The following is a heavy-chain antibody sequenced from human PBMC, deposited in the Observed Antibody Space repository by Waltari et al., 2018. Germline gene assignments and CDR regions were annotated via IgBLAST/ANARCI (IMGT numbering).Heavy chain of an antibody. CDR2: INGDGITT. V-gene: IGHV3-74*01. CDR3: TTNKDAYSGRGFDY. Sequence: EVQLVESGGGLVQPGGSLRLSCAASGFTFRHYWMHWVRQAPGKGLVWVSRINGDGITTTYADSVKGRFTISRDNAKNTLFLQMSSLRGEDTAFYFCTTNKDAYSGRGFDYWGQGSLVTVSS. J-gene: IGHJ4*02. D-gene: IGHD2-15*01. CDR1: GFTFRHYW.